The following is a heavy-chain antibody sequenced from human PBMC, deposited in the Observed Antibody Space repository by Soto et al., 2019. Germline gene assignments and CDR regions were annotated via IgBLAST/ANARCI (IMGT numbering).Heavy chain of an antibody. CDR1: GYTFSSYG. CDR2: SSGYDGKT. D-gene: IGHD1-26*01. J-gene: IGHJ1*01. Sequence: QIQLVQSGAEVKKPGASVKVSCKASGYTFSSYGISWVRPAPGPGLEWMGWSSGYDGKTNYPKKLQGRVTMTTDSSTNTAYMGLRNTRSDDTAVYCCAKDRRPHTGSWQAFEHWGQGTVVTVSS. V-gene: IGHV1-18*01. CDR3: AKDRRPHTGSWQAFEH.